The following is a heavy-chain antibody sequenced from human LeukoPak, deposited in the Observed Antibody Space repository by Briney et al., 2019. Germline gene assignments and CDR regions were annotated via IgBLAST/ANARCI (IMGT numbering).Heavy chain of an antibody. J-gene: IGHJ6*02. D-gene: IGHD6-19*01. Sequence: PSETLSLTCAVYGGSFSGYYWSWIRQPPGKGLEWIGEINHSGGTNYNPSLKSRVTISVDTSKNQFSLKLSSVTAADTAVYYCARVGIYSGWYSYYYYGMDVWGQGTTVTVSS. CDR2: INHSGGT. CDR3: ARVGIYSGWYSYYYYGMDV. CDR1: GGSFSGYY. V-gene: IGHV4-34*01.